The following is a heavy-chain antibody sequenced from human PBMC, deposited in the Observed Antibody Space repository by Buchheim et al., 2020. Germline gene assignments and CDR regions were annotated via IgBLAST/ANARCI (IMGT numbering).Heavy chain of an antibody. J-gene: IGHJ4*02. CDR3: VMGDYEFAN. Sequence: QVQLQESGPGLVKPSETLSLTCTVSGVSIYSSYWTWIRQPLGKGLEWIGNIYYGGRTNYNPSLKGRVTMSIDTYKNPFSLMMTSVTAADTAVYYCVMGDYEFANWGQGT. D-gene: IGHD3-16*01. CDR1: GVSIYSSY. V-gene: IGHV4-59*01. CDR2: IYYGGRT.